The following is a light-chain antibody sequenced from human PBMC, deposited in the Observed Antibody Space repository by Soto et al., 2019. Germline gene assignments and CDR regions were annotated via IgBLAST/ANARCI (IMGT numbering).Light chain of an antibody. CDR2: GAS. CDR3: QQYNNWPPIT. J-gene: IGKJ5*01. V-gene: IGKV3-15*01. CDR1: QSVSSN. Sequence: EIVMTQSPATLSVSPGERATLSCRASQSVSSNLAWYQQKPGQAPRLLIYGASTRATSIPARFSGSGSGTAFTPTISRLQSEDFAVYYGQQYNNWPPITSGKETRLEIK.